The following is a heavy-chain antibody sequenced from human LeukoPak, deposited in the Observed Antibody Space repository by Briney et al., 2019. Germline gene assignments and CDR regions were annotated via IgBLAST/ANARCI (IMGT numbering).Heavy chain of an antibody. CDR3: STDIAYGDYGLDY. V-gene: IGHV3-15*01. CDR1: GIVFSNAW. D-gene: IGHD4-17*01. Sequence: PGGSLRLSCTASGIVFSNAWMQWVRQAPGKGPEWVGLIKRKADGGAADYAAPVKDRFTISRDDSANTLYLHMNNLQTDDTAVYYCSTDIAYGDYGLDYWGQGTLVTVSS. J-gene: IGHJ4*02. CDR2: IKRKADGGAA.